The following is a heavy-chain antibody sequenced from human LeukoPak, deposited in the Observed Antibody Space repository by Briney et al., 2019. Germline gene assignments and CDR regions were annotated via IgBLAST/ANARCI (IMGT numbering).Heavy chain of an antibody. Sequence: SETLSLTCTVSGGSITSYYWSWIRQPPGKGLEWIGYIYYGGSTNYNPSLKSRVTISLDTSKNQFSLKLSYVTDADTAVYYCARGYPYYDYVWGSYRYRYYFDYWGQGTLVTVSS. CDR1: GGSITSYY. CDR2: IYYGGST. J-gene: IGHJ4*02. V-gene: IGHV4-59*01. CDR3: ARGYPYYDYVWGSYRYRYYFDY. D-gene: IGHD3-16*02.